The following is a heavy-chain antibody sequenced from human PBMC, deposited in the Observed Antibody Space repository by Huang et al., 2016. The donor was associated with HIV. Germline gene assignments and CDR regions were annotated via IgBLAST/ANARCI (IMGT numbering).Heavy chain of an antibody. D-gene: IGHD3-22*01. CDR1: GGTFSSYA. V-gene: IGHV1-69*01. J-gene: IGHJ4*02. Sequence: QVQLVQSGAEVKKPGSSVKVSCKASGGTFSSYAISWVRQAPGQGLEWMGGIIPIFGTANDAQKFQGRVTITADESTSTAYMELSSLRSEDTAVYYCARVESRRYYDSNGYYYWGQGTLVTVSS. CDR3: ARVESRRYYDSNGYYY. CDR2: IIPIFGTA.